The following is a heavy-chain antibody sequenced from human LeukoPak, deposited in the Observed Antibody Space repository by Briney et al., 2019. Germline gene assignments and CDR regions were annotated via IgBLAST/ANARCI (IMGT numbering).Heavy chain of an antibody. CDR1: GYILTELS. CDR2: FDPQYGEG. Sequence: ASVKVSCKVSGYILTELSIHWVRQAPGKGLEWMGGFDPQYGEGVYAQKFLGRVTMTEDTSTDTAYMELRSLSSDDTAVYYCAAGAYTSGSFYFVDVFNWGQGTLGTVSS. V-gene: IGHV1-24*01. CDR3: AAGAYTSGSFYFVDVFN. J-gene: IGHJ4*02. D-gene: IGHD3-10*01.